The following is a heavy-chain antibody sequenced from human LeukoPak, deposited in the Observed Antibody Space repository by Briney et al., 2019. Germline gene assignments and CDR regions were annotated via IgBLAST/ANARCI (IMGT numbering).Heavy chain of an antibody. CDR2: ISSSSSAI. J-gene: IGHJ2*01. D-gene: IGHD2-15*01. V-gene: IGHV3-48*01. CDR3: ARGQCSGGSCYFYWYFDL. Sequence: GGSLRLSCAASGFTFSSYSMNWVRQAPGKGLEWVSYISSSSSAIYYADSVKGRFTISRDNGKNSLYLQMNSLRAEDTAVYYCARGQCSGGSCYFYWYFDLWGRGTPVTVSS. CDR1: GFTFSSYS.